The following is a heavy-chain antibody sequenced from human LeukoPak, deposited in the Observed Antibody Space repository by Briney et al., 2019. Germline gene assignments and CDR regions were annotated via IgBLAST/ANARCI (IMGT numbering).Heavy chain of an antibody. D-gene: IGHD2-15*01. CDR1: GFTFSNYA. CDR2: INHSGST. Sequence: GSLRLSCAASGFTFSNYAMSWVRQTPGKGLEWIGEINHSGSTNYNPSLKSRVTISVDTSKNQFSLKLSSVTAADTAVYYCSRDRSYCSGGSCSYYFDYWAREPWSPSPQ. CDR3: SRDRSYCSGGSCSYYFDY. J-gene: IGHJ4*02. V-gene: IGHV4-34*01.